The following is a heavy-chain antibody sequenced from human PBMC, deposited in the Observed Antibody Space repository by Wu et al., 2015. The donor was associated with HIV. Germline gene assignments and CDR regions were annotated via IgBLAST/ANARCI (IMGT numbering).Heavy chain of an antibody. J-gene: IGHJ6*02. CDR1: GYIFSDYY. CDR2: IIPIHSIA. Sequence: QVQLEQSGSEVKEPQTSVTMSCKASGYIFSDYYIHWVRQAPGQGLEWMGGIIPIHSIANYGQNFQGRVTITTDESTTTAYMELSSLRSEDTAVYYCARSKFDRVDMGTITSYYYSLDVWGQGTTVIRLL. V-gene: IGHV1-69*10. D-gene: IGHD5-24*01. CDR3: ARSKFDRVDMGTITSYYYSLDV.